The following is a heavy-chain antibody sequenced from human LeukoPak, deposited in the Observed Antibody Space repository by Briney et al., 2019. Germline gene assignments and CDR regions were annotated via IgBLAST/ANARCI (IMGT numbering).Heavy chain of an antibody. CDR3: ARGGDYGWDFDL. V-gene: IGHV4-39*07. Sequence: SETLSLTCTVSGGSISSSSYYWGWIRQPPGKGLEWIGSIYYSGSTYYNPSLKSRVTISVDTSKNQFSLKLSSVTAADTAVYYCARGGDYGWDFDLWGRGTLVTVSS. D-gene: IGHD4-17*01. J-gene: IGHJ2*01. CDR2: IYYSGST. CDR1: GGSISSSSYY.